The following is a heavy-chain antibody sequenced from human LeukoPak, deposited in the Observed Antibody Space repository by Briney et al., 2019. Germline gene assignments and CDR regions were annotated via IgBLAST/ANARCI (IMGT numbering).Heavy chain of an antibody. J-gene: IGHJ6*02. CDR3: ARDGADYDILTGHYYYFAMDV. CDR2: ISSYNGNT. Sequence: ASVTVSCKASGYTFTSYGISWVRQAPGQGLEWVGWISSYNGNTNYAQNLQGRVTMTTDTSTSTAYMELRSLRSDDTAMYYCARDGADYDILTGHYYYFAMDVWGQGTTVTVSS. D-gene: IGHD3-9*01. CDR1: GYTFTSYG. V-gene: IGHV1-18*01.